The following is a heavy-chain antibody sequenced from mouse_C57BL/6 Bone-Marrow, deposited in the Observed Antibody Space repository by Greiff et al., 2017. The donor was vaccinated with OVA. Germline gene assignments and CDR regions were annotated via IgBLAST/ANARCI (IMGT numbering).Heavy chain of an antibody. J-gene: IGHJ2*01. V-gene: IGHV5-9*01. CDR2: ISGGGGNT. Sequence: EVQGVESGGGLVKPGGSLKLSCAASGFTFSSYTMSWVRQTPEKRLEWVATISGGGGNTYYPDSVKGRFTISRDNAKNTLYLQMSSLRSEDTALYYCARLIYYDFSFDYWGQGTTLTVSS. CDR1: GFTFSSYT. D-gene: IGHD2-4*01. CDR3: ARLIYYDFSFDY.